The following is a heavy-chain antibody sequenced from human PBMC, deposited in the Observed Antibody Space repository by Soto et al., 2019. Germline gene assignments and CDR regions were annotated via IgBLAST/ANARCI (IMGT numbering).Heavy chain of an antibody. CDR1: GFTFSSYA. D-gene: IGHD2-2*02. Sequence: PVGSLRLCCSASGFTFSSYAMHWVRHAPGKGLEYVSAISSNGGSTYYADSVKGRFTISRDNSKNTLYLQMSSLRAEDTAVYYCAQFGGGGRYCSSTSCYSRGTPSSYAMKVWGEGTTLTVSS. V-gene: IGHV3-64D*06. J-gene: IGHJ6*04. CDR2: ISSNGGST. CDR3: AQFGGGGRYCSSTSCYSRGTPSSYAMKV.